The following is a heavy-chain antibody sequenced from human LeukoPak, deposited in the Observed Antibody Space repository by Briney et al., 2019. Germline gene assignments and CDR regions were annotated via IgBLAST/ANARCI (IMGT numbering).Heavy chain of an antibody. CDR1: SASISSYY. V-gene: IGHV4-4*07. J-gene: IGHJ4*02. CDR2: THTSVST. D-gene: IGHD5-24*01. CDR3: ARLDAAAGRYLQFFY. Sequence: SETLSLTCTVSSASISSYYWSWIRQPAGEGLEWIGLTHTSVSTKYNPSLESRVTISADKSKNQFSLKLSSVTAADTAVYYCARLDAAAGRYLQFFYWGQGTLVTVSS.